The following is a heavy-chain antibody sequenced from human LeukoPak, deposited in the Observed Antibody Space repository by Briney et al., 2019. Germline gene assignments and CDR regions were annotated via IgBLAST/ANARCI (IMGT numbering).Heavy chain of an antibody. CDR1: GFTFNTDW. CDR3: ARVRRGDADS. J-gene: IGHJ5*01. Sequence: GRSLRLSRAAYGFTFNTDWMTWVRQAPGKGLEWVASINQGGSGKYYPDSVKGRFTISRDNAKNSLYLQMNSLRAEDTAVYYCARVRRGDADSWGQGTLVSVSS. V-gene: IGHV3-7*01. D-gene: IGHD3-10*01. CDR2: INQGGSGK.